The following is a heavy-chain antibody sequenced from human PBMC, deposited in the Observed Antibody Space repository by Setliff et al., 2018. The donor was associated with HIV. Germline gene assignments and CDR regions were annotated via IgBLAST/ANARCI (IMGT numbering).Heavy chain of an antibody. CDR1: GGTFSSYA. J-gene: IGHJ6*02. Sequence: SVKVSCKASGGTFSSYAISWVRQAPGQGLEWMGGIIPIFGTANYAQKFQGRVTITTDESTSTAYMELSSLRSEDTAVYYCAREAVGVVRNDYYYYGMDVWGQGTTVTVSS. V-gene: IGHV1-69*05. CDR3: AREAVGVVRNDYYYYGMDV. D-gene: IGHD3-3*01. CDR2: IIPIFGTA.